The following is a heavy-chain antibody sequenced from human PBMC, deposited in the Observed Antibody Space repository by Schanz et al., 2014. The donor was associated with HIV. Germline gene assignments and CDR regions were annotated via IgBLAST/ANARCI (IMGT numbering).Heavy chain of an antibody. J-gene: IGHJ6*02. D-gene: IGHD1-20*01. CDR3: ARGEAITSYYHYYGMDV. V-gene: IGHV3-33*08. Sequence: VQLVESGGGLIHPGGSLRLSCAISGFSVSDYYMNWVRQAPGKGLEWVAVIWYDGSNKYYADSVKGRFTISRDNSKKTLYLQMNSLRAEDTAVYYCARGEAITSYYHYYGMDVWGQGTTVIVSS. CDR2: IWYDGSNK. CDR1: GFSVSDYY.